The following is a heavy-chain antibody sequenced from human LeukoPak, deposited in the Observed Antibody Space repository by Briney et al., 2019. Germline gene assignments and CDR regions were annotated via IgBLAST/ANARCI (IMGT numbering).Heavy chain of an antibody. D-gene: IGHD3-22*01. Sequence: PGGSLRLSCAASGFSSSSYEMNWVRQAPGKGLEWISYISASGTLTHYADSVEGRFTISRDNAKNSLYLQMNSLRAEDTAVYYCARGLIDSYYYDSSGPNLDYWGQRTLVTVSS. CDR3: ARGLIDSYYYDSSGPNLDY. J-gene: IGHJ4*02. CDR2: ISASGTLT. CDR1: GFSSSSYE. V-gene: IGHV3-48*03.